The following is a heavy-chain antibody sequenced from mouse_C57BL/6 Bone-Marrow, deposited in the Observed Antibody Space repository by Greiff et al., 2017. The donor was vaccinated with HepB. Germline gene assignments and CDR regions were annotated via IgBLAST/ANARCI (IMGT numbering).Heavy chain of an antibody. V-gene: IGHV5-12*01. Sequence: EVKLVESGGGLVQPGGSLKLSCAASGFTFSDYYMYWVRQTPEKRLEWVAYISNGGGSTYYPDTVKGRVTISRDNAKNTLYLQMSRLKSEDTAMYYCARQGSLLLRYAMDYWGQGTSVTVSS. D-gene: IGHD1-1*01. CDR3: ARQGSLLLRYAMDY. CDR2: ISNGGGST. CDR1: GFTFSDYY. J-gene: IGHJ4*01.